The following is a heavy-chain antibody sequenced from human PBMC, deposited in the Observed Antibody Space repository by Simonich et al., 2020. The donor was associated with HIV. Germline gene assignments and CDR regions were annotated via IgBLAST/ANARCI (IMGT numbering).Heavy chain of an antibody. V-gene: IGHV3-33*01. CDR3: ARVIGARDTNDN. J-gene: IGHJ4*02. D-gene: IGHD5-18*01. CDR2: RWYDGSNK. Sequence: QVQLVESGGGVVQPGRSRRLSCAASGFTFSTYGMHWVRQAPGKGVEYVANRWYDGSNKYYADSVKGRFTISRDNSKNTLYLQMNSLRAEDMGVYYCARVIGARDTNDNWGQGTLVTVSS. CDR1: GFTFSTYG.